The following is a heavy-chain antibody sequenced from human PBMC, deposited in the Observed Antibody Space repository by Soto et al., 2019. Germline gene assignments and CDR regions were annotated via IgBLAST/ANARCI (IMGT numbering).Heavy chain of an antibody. CDR1: GGSFSGYY. J-gene: IGHJ5*02. Sequence: QVQLQQWGAGLLKPSETLSLTCAVYGGSFSGYYWSWIRQPPGKGLEWIGEINHSGSTNYNPSLKSRVTISVDTSKDQFSLKLSSVTAADTAVYYCARGGDMITFGGVALNWFDPWGQGTLVTVSS. D-gene: IGHD3-16*01. CDR2: INHSGST. V-gene: IGHV4-34*01. CDR3: ARGGDMITFGGVALNWFDP.